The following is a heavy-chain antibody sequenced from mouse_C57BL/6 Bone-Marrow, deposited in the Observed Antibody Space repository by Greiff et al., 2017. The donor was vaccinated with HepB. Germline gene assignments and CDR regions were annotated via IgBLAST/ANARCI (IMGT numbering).Heavy chain of an antibody. CDR1: GFTFSSYA. V-gene: IGHV5-4*01. CDR3: ARDRYDYDGDYAMDY. J-gene: IGHJ4*01. Sequence: EVQRVESGGGLVKPGGSLKLSCAASGFTFSSYAMSWVRQTPEKRLEWVATISDGGSYTYYPDNVKGRFTISRDNAKNNLYLQMSHLKSEDTAMYYCARDRYDYDGDYAMDYWGQGTSVTVSS. D-gene: IGHD2-4*01. CDR2: ISDGGSYT.